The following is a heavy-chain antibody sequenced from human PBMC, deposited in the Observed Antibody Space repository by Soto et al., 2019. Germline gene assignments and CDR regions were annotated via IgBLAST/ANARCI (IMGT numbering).Heavy chain of an antibody. CDR1: GGTFSSYG. CDR2: IIPIIGTA. J-gene: IGHJ6*02. CDR3: ARPTYYDFGSGYQTGYYYYGMDV. Sequence: QVQLVQSGAEVKKPGSSVKVSCKASGGTFSSYGISWVRQAPGQGLEWMGGIIPIIGTANYAQKFQGRVTITAYESTSTGYMELSSLTSEDTAVYYCARPTYYDFGSGYQTGYYYYGMDVWGQGTTVTVSS. V-gene: IGHV1-69*12. D-gene: IGHD3-3*01.